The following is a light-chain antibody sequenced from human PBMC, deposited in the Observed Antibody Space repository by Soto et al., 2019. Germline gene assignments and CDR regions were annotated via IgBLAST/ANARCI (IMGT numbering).Light chain of an antibody. Sequence: DIQMTQSPSTLSASVGDIVTMTFRASQSISSWLAWYQQKPGKAPKLLIYKASTLKSGVPSRFSGSGSGTEFTLTISSLQPDDFATYYCQHYNSYSEAFGQGTKVDI. CDR2: KAS. J-gene: IGKJ1*01. V-gene: IGKV1-5*03. CDR1: QSISSW. CDR3: QHYNSYSEA.